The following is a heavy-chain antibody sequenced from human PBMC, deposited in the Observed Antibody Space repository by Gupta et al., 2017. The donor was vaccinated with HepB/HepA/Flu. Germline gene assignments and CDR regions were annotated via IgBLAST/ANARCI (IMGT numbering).Heavy chain of an antibody. CDR2: INPNRGGT. CDR1: GYTFTGYY. D-gene: IGHD3-22*01. V-gene: IGHV1-2*02. CDR3: ARDSDSTGYYNY. Sequence: QVQLVQSGAEVKKPGASVKVFCKASGYTFTGYYMHWVRQAPGQGLEWMGWINPNRGGTKYAQKCQGRVTMTRDTSISTVYMERSRLTSDDPAGDYCARDSDSTGYYNYWGQGTRGTVSA. J-gene: IGHJ4*02.